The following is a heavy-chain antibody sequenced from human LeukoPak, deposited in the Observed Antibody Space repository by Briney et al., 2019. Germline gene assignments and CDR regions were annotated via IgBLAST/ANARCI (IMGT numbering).Heavy chain of an antibody. CDR3: ARSILVVPVACHYNYGVDV. CDR1: GYTFAKYA. J-gene: IGHJ6*02. D-gene: IGHD2-2*01. V-gene: IGHV1-3*01. Sequence: ASVTVSCRASGYTFAKYAIHWVRQAPGQRLEWMGWINAGNGNTRYSQKFQGGVTITRDTSASTAYMELSSLRSEDTAVYYCARSILVVPVACHYNYGVDVWGQGTTVTVSS. CDR2: INAGNGNT.